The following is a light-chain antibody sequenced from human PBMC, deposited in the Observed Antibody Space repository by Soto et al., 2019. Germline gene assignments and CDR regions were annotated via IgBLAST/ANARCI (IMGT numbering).Light chain of an antibody. CDR1: GNDVGAYNY. V-gene: IGLV2-14*01. J-gene: IGLJ3*02. CDR2: EVR. CDR3: SAYTARSTLV. Sequence: QSALTQPRSVSGSPGQSVTISCTGTGNDVGAYNYVSWYQQHPGRPPKLMIYEVRNRPSGISSRFSGSRSGNTASLTISGLQSEDEGDYYCSAYTARSTLVFGGETKVTVL.